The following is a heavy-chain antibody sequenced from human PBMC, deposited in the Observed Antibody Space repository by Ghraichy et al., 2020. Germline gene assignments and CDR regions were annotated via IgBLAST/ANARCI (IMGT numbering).Heavy chain of an antibody. J-gene: IGHJ6*02. V-gene: IGHV1-3*01. CDR2: INAGNGNT. CDR1: GYTFTSYA. Sequence: ASVKVSCKASGYTFTSYAMHWVRQAPGQRLEWMGWINAGNGNTKYSQKFQGRVTITRDTSASTAYMELSSLRSEDTAVYYCARDRAELGIYYYYGMDVWGQGTTVTVSS. D-gene: IGHD7-27*01. CDR3: ARDRAELGIYYYYGMDV.